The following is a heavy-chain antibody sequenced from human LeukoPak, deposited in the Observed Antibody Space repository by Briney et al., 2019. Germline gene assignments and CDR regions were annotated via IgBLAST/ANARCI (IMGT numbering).Heavy chain of an antibody. CDR1: GFTFSSYA. D-gene: IGHD3-9*01. CDR2: ISSNGGST. CDR3: ARGGPRYFDWLPYT. Sequence: GGSLRLSCAASGFTFSSYAMHWVRQAPGKGLEYVSAISSNGGSTYYANSVKGRFTISRDNSKNTLCLQMGSLRAEDMAVYYCARGGPRYFDWLPYTWGQGTLVTVSS. V-gene: IGHV3-64*01. J-gene: IGHJ5*02.